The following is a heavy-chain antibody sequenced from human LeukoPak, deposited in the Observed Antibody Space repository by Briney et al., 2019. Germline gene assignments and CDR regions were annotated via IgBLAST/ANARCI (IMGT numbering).Heavy chain of an antibody. Sequence: SETLSLTCTVSGGSISSGSYYWSWLRQPAGKGLEWIGRIYTSGSTNYNPSLKSRVTISVDTSKNQFSLKLSSVTAADTAVYYCARGWTYMDVWGKGTTVTISS. V-gene: IGHV4-61*02. J-gene: IGHJ6*03. CDR2: IYTSGST. D-gene: IGHD3/OR15-3a*01. CDR3: ARGWTYMDV. CDR1: GGSISSGSYY.